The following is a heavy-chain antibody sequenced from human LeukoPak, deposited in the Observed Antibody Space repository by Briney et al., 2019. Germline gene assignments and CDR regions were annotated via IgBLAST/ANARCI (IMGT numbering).Heavy chain of an antibody. Sequence: ASVKVSCKASGYTSTGYYMHWVRQAPGQGLEWMGWINSNSGGTNYAQKFQGRVTMTRDTSISTAYMELSRLRSDDTAVYYCARVRIAAAGTLIDPWGQGTLVTVSS. CDR1: GYTSTGYY. CDR2: INSNSGGT. V-gene: IGHV1-2*02. J-gene: IGHJ5*02. CDR3: ARVRIAAAGTLIDP. D-gene: IGHD6-13*01.